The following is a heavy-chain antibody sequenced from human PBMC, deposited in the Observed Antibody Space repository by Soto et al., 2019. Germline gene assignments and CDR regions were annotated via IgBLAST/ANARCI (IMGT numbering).Heavy chain of an antibody. Sequence: GGSLRLSCAASGFTFSSYGMNWVRQAPGKGLEWVSSISSSSSYIYYADSVKGRFTISRDNAKNSLFLQINSLRAEDTAVYYCERVTLRDIVVVQRGYHFDSWGQGPLVPAPS. V-gene: IGHV3-21*01. CDR2: ISSSSSYI. CDR3: ERVTLRDIVVVQRGYHFDS. D-gene: IGHD2-2*01. J-gene: IGHJ4*02. CDR1: GFTFSSYG.